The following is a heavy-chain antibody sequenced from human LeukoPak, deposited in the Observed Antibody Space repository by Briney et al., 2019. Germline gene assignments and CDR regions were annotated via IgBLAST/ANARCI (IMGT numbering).Heavy chain of an antibody. J-gene: IGHJ4*02. CDR2: ISSSGSTI. Sequence: GGSLRLSCAASGFTFSDYYRSWIRQAPGKGLEWVSYISSSGSTIYYADSVKGRFTISRDNAKNSLYLQMNSLRAEDTAVYYCARDRGIQLWPYYFDYWGQGTLVTVSS. CDR1: GFTFSDYY. D-gene: IGHD5-18*01. CDR3: ARDRGIQLWPYYFDY. V-gene: IGHV3-11*04.